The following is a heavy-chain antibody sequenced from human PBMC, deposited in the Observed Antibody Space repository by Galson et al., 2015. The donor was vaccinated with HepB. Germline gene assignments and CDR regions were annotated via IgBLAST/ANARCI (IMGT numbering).Heavy chain of an antibody. D-gene: IGHD2-15*01. J-gene: IGHJ4*02. V-gene: IGHV4-34*01. Sequence: ETLSLTCAVYGGSFSGYYWSWIRQPPGKGLEWIGEINHSGSTNYNPSLKSRVTISVDTSKNQFSLKLSSVTAADTAVYYCARPRRAAPYFDYWGQGTLVTVSS. CDR2: INHSGST. CDR1: GGSFSGYY. CDR3: ARPRRAAPYFDY.